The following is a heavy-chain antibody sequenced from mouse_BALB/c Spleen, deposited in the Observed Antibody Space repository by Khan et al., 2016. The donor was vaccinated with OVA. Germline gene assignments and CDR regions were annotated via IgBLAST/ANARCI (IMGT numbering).Heavy chain of an antibody. D-gene: IGHD1-2*01. CDR2: VWAGGST. CDR1: GFSLTSYG. Sequence: QVQMKEPEPGLVAPSQSLSITCTVSGFSLTSYGVHCDRTPPGRGMEWLELVWAGGSTNYNSDLMSRQSISKDNYKSLVLLKMNSMQTDDTSMYSGARDTTATPDWGQGTLVTVSA. CDR3: ARDTTATPD. V-gene: IGHV2-9*02. J-gene: IGHJ3*01.